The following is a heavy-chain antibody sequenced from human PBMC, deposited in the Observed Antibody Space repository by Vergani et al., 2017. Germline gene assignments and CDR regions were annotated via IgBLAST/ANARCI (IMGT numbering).Heavy chain of an antibody. Sequence: EVQLLESGGGLVQPGGSLRLSCAASGFTFSSYAMSWVRQAPGKGLEWVSAISGSGGSTYYADSVKGRFTISRDNSKNTLYLQMNSLRSEDTAVYYCATGGGPYDSSGQVAFDIWGQGTMVTVSS. CDR3: ATGGGPYDSSGQVAFDI. V-gene: IGHV3-23*01. J-gene: IGHJ3*02. CDR1: GFTFSSYA. CDR2: ISGSGGST. D-gene: IGHD3-22*01.